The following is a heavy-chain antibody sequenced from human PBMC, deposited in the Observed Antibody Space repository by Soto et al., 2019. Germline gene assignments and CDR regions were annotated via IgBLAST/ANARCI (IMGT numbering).Heavy chain of an antibody. V-gene: IGHV2-5*01. D-gene: IGHD3-16*02. CDR3: AHSPGIPFGGVIAGWGGFDY. Sequence: QITLKESGPTLVKPTQTLTLTCTFSGFSLSTSGVGVGWIRQPPGKALEWLALIYWNDDKRYSPSLKSRLTITKDTSKHREVLTMTNMDPVDTATYYCAHSPGIPFGGVIAGWGGFDYWGQGTLVTVSS. CDR2: IYWNDDK. J-gene: IGHJ4*02. CDR1: GFSLSTSGVG.